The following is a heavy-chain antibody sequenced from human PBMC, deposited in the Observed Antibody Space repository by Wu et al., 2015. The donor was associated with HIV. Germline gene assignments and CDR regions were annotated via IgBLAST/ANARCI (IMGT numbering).Heavy chain of an antibody. J-gene: IGHJ4*02. CDR3: ARDVGTMIVVVSYQRGFDY. D-gene: IGHD3-22*01. CDR2: IIPIFGTA. V-gene: IGHV1-69*12. CDR1: GGTFSSYA. Sequence: QVQLVQSGAEVKKPGSSVKVSCKASGGTFSSYAISWVRQAPGQGLEWMGGIIPIFGTANYAQKFQGRVTITADESTSTAYMELSSLRSEDTAVYYCARDVGTMIVVVSYQRGFDYWGQGTLVTVSS.